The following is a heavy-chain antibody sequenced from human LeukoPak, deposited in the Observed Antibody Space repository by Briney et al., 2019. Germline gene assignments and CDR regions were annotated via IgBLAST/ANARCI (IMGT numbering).Heavy chain of an antibody. D-gene: IGHD6-6*01. V-gene: IGHV3-74*03. J-gene: IGHJ3*02. CDR2: INSDGRDT. CDR1: GFTFSNYY. CDR3: ARGPDSSSGDAFDI. Sequence: GGSLRLSCAASGFTFSNYYVHWVRQPPGKGLVWVSRINSDGRDTTYVDSVKGRFTISRDNAKNSLYLQMSSLRAEDTAVYYCARGPDSSSGDAFDIWGQGKMVTVSS.